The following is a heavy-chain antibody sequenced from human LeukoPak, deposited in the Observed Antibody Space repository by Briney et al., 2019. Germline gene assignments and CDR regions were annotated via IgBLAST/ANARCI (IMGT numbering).Heavy chain of an antibody. CDR2: INPNSGVT. CDR1: GYTFTGYY. D-gene: IGHD1-26*01. J-gene: IGHJ4*02. Sequence: ASVKVSCKASGYTFTGYYMHWVRQATGQGLEWMGWINPNSGVTNYAQKFQGRVTMTCDTSISTAYMELRSLKFDDTAVYYCARDPLVGATGGYFDYWGQGTLVTVSS. CDR3: ARDPLVGATGGYFDY. V-gene: IGHV1-2*02.